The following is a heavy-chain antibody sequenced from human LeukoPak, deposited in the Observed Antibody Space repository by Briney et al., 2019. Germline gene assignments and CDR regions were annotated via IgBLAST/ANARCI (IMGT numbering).Heavy chain of an antibody. V-gene: IGHV4-59*12. CDR3: ASALHYFDSTAFSYYFDY. Sequence: SETLSLTCTVSGASISTYYWSWIRQPPGKGLEWIGYIYYSGSTDYNPSLKSRVTISVDTSKNQFSLKLSSVTAADRAVYYCASALHYFDSTAFSYYFDYWGQGTLVTVSS. CDR1: GASISTYY. CDR2: IYYSGST. D-gene: IGHD3-22*01. J-gene: IGHJ4*02.